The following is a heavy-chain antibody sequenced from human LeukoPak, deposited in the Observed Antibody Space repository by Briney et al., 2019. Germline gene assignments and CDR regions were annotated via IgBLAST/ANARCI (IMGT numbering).Heavy chain of an antibody. CDR1: GFTISDYW. CDR2: KKQVGSEK. V-gene: IGHV3-7*01. J-gene: IGHJ4*02. D-gene: IGHD3-16*01. CDR3: ARKGGDY. Sequence: GGSLRLSCAGSGFTISDYWLLWVRQAPGKGLEWVAKKKQVGSEKFYVGSVKACYNISRDNAKNSLYLQRNSLRAEDTAVCDGARKGGDYWGQGTLVTVSS.